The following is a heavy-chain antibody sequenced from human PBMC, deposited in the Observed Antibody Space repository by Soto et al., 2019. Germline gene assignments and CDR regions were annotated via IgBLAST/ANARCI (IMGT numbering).Heavy chain of an antibody. D-gene: IGHD6-19*01. V-gene: IGHV3-64*01. CDR1: GFTFSSYA. CDR3: AREGYSSGWLGAFDI. CDR2: ISSNGGST. Sequence: EVQLVESGGGLVQPGGSLRLSCAASGFTFSSYAMHWVRQAPGKGLEYVSAISSNGGSTYYANSVKGRFTISRDNSKNRLYLQMGSLRAEDMAVYYCAREGYSSGWLGAFDIWGQGTMVTVSS. J-gene: IGHJ3*02.